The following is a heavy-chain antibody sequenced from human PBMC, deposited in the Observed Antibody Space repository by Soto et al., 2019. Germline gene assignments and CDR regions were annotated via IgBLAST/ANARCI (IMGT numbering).Heavy chain of an antibody. Sequence: PGGALRLSCAASGFIFSNAWMRWVRQSRGNGLDRVGRIKSTAAGGTTNYAEPVKGRFNISTPGSKNTLYLKMNGLKTEDTAVYYCTTGWSSKEYWGQGNLVTVSS. CDR3: TTGWSSKEY. V-gene: IGHV3-15*01. CDR2: IKSTAAGGTT. J-gene: IGHJ4*02. D-gene: IGHD3-3*01. CDR1: GFIFSNAW.